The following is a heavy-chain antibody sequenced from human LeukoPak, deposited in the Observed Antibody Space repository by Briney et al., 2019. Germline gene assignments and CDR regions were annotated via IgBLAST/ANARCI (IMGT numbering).Heavy chain of an antibody. D-gene: IGHD3-10*01. Sequence: PGGSLRLSCAASGFTFSSYAMSWVRQAPGKGLEWVSAISGSGGSTYYADSVKGRFTISRDNSKNTLYLQMNSLRAEDTAVYYCARGFGEFLYLLSRKEFDYWGQGTLVTVSS. V-gene: IGHV3-23*01. J-gene: IGHJ4*02. CDR3: ARGFGEFLYLLSRKEFDY. CDR1: GFTFSSYA. CDR2: ISGSGGST.